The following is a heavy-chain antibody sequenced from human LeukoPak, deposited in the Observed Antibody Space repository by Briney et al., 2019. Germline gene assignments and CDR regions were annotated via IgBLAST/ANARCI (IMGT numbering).Heavy chain of an antibody. CDR2: MNPNSGNT. V-gene: IGHV1-8*01. J-gene: IGHJ6*02. D-gene: IGHD6-13*01. Sequence: ASVKVSCKASGYTFTSYDINWVRQATGQGLEWMGWMNPNSGNTGYAQKFQGRVTMTRNTSISTAYMELSSLRSEDTAVYYCARVGIAAAATGDYYYYYGMDVWGQGTTVTVSS. CDR1: GYTFTSYD. CDR3: ARVGIAAAATGDYYYYYGMDV.